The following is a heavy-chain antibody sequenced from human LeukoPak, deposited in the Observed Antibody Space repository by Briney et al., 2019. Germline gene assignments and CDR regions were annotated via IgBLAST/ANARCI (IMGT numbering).Heavy chain of an antibody. V-gene: IGHV4-34*01. D-gene: IGHD6-13*01. J-gene: IGHJ4*02. CDR2: INHSGST. Sequence: SETLSLTCAVYGGSFSGYYWSWIRQPPGKGLEWIGEINHSGSTNYNPSLKSRVTISVDTSKNQFSVKLSSVTAADTAVYYCARDGGAALAAAYNYWGQGTLVTVSS. CDR1: GGSFSGYY. CDR3: ARDGGAALAAAYNY.